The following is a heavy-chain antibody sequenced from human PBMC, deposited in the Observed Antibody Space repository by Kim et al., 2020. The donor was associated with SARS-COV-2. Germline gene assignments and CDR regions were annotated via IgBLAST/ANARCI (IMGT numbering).Heavy chain of an antibody. CDR2: IYYSGST. J-gene: IGHJ6*03. Sequence: SETLSLTCTVSGGSISSYYWSWIRQPPGKGLEWIGYIYYSGSTNYNPSLKSRVTISVDTSKNQFSLKLSSVTAADTAVYYCARQGLYYYDSSGYYVPYYYYYMDVWGKGTTVTVSS. CDR1: GGSISSYY. CDR3: ARQGLYYYDSSGYYVPYYYYYMDV. D-gene: IGHD3-22*01. V-gene: IGHV4-59*08.